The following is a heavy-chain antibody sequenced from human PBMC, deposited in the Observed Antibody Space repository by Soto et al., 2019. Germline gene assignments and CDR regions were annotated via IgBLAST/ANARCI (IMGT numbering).Heavy chain of an antibody. CDR3: ARENAYYYGSGSYSPNWFDP. D-gene: IGHD3-10*01. J-gene: IGHJ5*02. Sequence: QVQLQESGPGLVKPSETLSLTCTVSGGSISSYYWSWIRQPPGKGLEWIGYIYYSGSTNYNPSLKGRVTISVDTSKNQFSLKLSSVTAADTAVYYCARENAYYYGSGSYSPNWFDPWGQGTLVTVSS. CDR2: IYYSGST. CDR1: GGSISSYY. V-gene: IGHV4-59*01.